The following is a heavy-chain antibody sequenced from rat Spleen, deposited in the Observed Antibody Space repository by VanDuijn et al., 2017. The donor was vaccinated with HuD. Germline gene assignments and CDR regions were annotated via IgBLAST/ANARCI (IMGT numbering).Heavy chain of an antibody. V-gene: IGHV2-43*01. J-gene: IGHJ2*01. CDR1: GFSLTNYH. CDR2: IWTGGTT. Sequence: QVQLKESGPGLVQPSQTLSLTCTVSGFSLTNYHVGWVRQSPGKGLEWMGVIWTGGTTAYHSSFKSRLSVSRDISKSQVFFSVNSLQTEDTATYYCVRANRESYAHFDYWGQGVMVTVSS. D-gene: IGHD1-12*01. CDR3: VRANRESYAHFDY.